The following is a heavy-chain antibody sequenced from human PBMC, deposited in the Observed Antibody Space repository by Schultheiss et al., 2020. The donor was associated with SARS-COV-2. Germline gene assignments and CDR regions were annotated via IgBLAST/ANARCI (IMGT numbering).Heavy chain of an antibody. D-gene: IGHD2-8*01. J-gene: IGHJ6*02. V-gene: IGHV3-11*01. CDR2: ISSSGSTI. Sequence: GGSLRLSYAASGFTFSDYYMSWIRQAPGKGLEWVSYISSSGSTIYYADSVKGRFTISRDNAKNSLYLQMNSLRAEDTAVYYCARVGSNDLERRYYYYGMDVWGQGTTVTVSS. CDR3: ARVGSNDLERRYYYYGMDV. CDR1: GFTFSDYY.